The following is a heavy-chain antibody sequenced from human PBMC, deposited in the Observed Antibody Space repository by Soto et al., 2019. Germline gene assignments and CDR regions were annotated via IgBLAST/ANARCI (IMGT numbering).Heavy chain of an antibody. Sequence: GGSLRLSCAASGFTFSSYSMNWVRQAPGKGLEWVSYISSSSNTMFYADSVKGRFTISRDNAENSLYLQMNSLRDEDTAVYYCARDRAVIDPLVFFDYWGQGALVTVSS. J-gene: IGHJ4*02. CDR2: ISSSSNTM. CDR1: GFTFSSYS. CDR3: ARDRAVIDPLVFFDY. D-gene: IGHD2-8*01. V-gene: IGHV3-48*02.